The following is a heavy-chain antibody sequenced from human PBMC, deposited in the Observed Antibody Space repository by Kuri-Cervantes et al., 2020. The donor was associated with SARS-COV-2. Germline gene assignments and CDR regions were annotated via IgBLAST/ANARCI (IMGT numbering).Heavy chain of an antibody. CDR3: ARPYCTSSTCYDGTFDS. J-gene: IGHJ4*02. CDR1: GYTFTGYY. CDR2: INPNSGGT. D-gene: IGHD2-2*01. V-gene: IGHV1-2*02. Sequence: ASVKVSCKGSGYTFTGYYMHWVRQAPGQGLEWMGWINPNSGGTNYAQKFQGRVTMTRDTSISTAYMELSRLRSDDTAVYYCARPYCTSSTCYDGTFDSWGQGTLVTVSS.